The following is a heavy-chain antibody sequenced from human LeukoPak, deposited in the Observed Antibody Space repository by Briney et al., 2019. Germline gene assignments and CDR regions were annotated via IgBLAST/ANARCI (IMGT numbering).Heavy chain of an antibody. CDR3: ARLFADDSSSPPFDY. CDR2: IYTSGST. D-gene: IGHD6-6*01. J-gene: IGHJ4*02. V-gene: IGHV4-4*09. Sequence: PSETLSLTCTVSGGSISSYYWSWIRQPPGKGLEWIGYIYTSGSTNYNPSLKSRVTISVDTSKNQFSLKLSSVTAADTAVYYCARLFADDSSSPPFDYWGQGTLVTVSS. CDR1: GGSISSYY.